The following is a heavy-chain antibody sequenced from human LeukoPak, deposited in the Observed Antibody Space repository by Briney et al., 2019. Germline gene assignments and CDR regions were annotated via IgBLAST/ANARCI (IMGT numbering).Heavy chain of an antibody. J-gene: IGHJ5*01. CDR2: ISAYNGNT. V-gene: IGHV1-18*01. CDR3: ARGEITIFGVVQFDP. Sequence: ASVKVSCKASGYTFTSYGISWVRQAPGQGLEWMGWISAYNGNTNYAQKLQGRVTMTTDTSTSTAYMELRSLRSDDTAVYYCARGEITIFGVVQFDPWGQGTLVTVSS. D-gene: IGHD3-3*01. CDR1: GYTFTSYG.